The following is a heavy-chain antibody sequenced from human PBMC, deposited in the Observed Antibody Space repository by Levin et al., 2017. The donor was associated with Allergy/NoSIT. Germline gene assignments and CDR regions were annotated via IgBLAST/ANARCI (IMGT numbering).Heavy chain of an antibody. J-gene: IGHJ2*01. Sequence: QTGGSLRLSCAASGFTFSSYEMNWVRQAPGKGLEWVSYISSSGSTIYYADSVKGRFTISRDNAKNSLYLQMNSLRAEDTAVYYCARGGYCSGGSCYSYWYFDLWGRGTLVTVSS. CDR2: ISSSGSTI. D-gene: IGHD2-15*01. V-gene: IGHV3-48*03. CDR3: ARGGYCSGGSCYSYWYFDL. CDR1: GFTFSSYE.